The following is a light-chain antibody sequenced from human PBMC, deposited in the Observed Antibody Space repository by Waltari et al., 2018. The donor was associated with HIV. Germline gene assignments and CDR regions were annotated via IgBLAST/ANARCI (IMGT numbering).Light chain of an antibody. CDR2: KDT. J-gene: IGLJ3*02. V-gene: IGLV3-25*03. CDR1: VLSTHN. CDR3: QSADTRNTYPPRV. Sequence: SYELTQTPSVSVSPGQTARITCSGHVLSTHNAYCYHQTPGQAPVLVIYKDTKRPSGIPERFSGTSSGTTVTLTISGVQAEDEGDYYCQSADTRNTYPPRVFGGGTRLTVL.